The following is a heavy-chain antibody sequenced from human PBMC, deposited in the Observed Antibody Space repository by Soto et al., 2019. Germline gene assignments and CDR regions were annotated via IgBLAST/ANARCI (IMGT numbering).Heavy chain of an antibody. J-gene: IGHJ4*02. CDR3: AKDPNITIFDLGSTYFDY. CDR1: GFTFSSYG. CDR2: ISYDGSNK. D-gene: IGHD3-3*01. Sequence: QVQLVESGGGVVQPGRSLRLSCAASGFTFSSYGMHWVRQAPGKGLEWVAVISYDGSNKYYADSVKGRFTISRDNAKNTLYLQMNSLRAEDTAVYYCAKDPNITIFDLGSTYFDYWGQGTLVTVSS. V-gene: IGHV3-30*18.